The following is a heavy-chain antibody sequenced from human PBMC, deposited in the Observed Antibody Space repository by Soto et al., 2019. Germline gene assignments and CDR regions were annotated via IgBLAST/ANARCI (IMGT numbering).Heavy chain of an antibody. CDR2: IYWDDDK. J-gene: IGHJ4*02. CDR1: GFSLSTSGVG. D-gene: IGHD6-13*01. CDR3: ARYQAAAGTFCFDY. V-gene: IGHV2-5*02. Sequence: QITLKESGPTLVKPTQTLTLTCTFSGFSLSTSGVGVGWLRQPPGKALEWLALIYWDDDKRYSPSLKSRLTITNDTSKNQVVLTMTNMDPVDTATYYCARYQAAAGTFCFDYWGQGTLVTVSS.